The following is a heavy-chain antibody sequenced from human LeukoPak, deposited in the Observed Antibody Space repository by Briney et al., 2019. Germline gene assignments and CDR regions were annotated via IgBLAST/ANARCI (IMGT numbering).Heavy chain of an antibody. D-gene: IGHD3-22*01. Sequence: GGSLRLSCAASRFTFGDYAMHWVRQAPGKGLEWVSGISYNSGTIGYADSVKGRFTISRDNAKNSLYLQMNSLRAEGTAFYYCAKGRIKYHYDSSGGEAFDMWGQGTMVTVSS. V-gene: IGHV3-9*01. CDR1: RFTFGDYA. CDR2: ISYNSGTI. J-gene: IGHJ3*02. CDR3: AKGRIKYHYDSSGGEAFDM.